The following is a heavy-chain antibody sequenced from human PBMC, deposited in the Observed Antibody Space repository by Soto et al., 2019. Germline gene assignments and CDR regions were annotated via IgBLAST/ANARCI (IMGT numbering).Heavy chain of an antibody. CDR2: ISAYNGNT. CDR1: GYTFTSYG. D-gene: IGHD6-6*01. Sequence: GASVKVSCKASGYTFTSYGISWVRQAPGQGLEWMGWISAYNGNTNYAQKLQGRVTMTTDTSTSTAYMELRSLRSDDTAVYYCARDVGSSPDYYYYGMDVWGQGTTVTVSS. J-gene: IGHJ6*02. CDR3: ARDVGSSPDYYYYGMDV. V-gene: IGHV1-18*04.